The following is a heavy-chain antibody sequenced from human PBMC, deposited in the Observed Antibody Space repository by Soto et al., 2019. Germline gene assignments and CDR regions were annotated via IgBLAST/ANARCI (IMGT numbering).Heavy chain of an antibody. D-gene: IGHD1-1*01. CDR2: INSDGSST. V-gene: IGHV3-74*01. CDR1: GVTFSTYW. Sequence: EVQLVESGGGLVQPGGSLRLSCGASGVTFSTYWMYWVRQAPGKGLVWVSRINSDGSSTSYADSVKGRFTISRDNAKNTLYLQMDSLRAEDTAVYYCARQSNFCQNMDVWGKGTTVTVSS. J-gene: IGHJ6*03. CDR3: ARQSNFCQNMDV.